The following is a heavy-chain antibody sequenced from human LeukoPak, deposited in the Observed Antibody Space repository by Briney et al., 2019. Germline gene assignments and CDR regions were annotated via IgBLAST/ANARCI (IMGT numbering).Heavy chain of an antibody. D-gene: IGHD4-11*01. CDR2: INHSGST. V-gene: IGHV4-34*01. J-gene: IGHJ6*03. CDR3: ASASYSNYVAYYYYYMDV. CDR1: GGSFSGYY. Sequence: SETLSLTCAVYGGSFSGYYWSWIRQPPGKGLEWIGEINHSGSTNYNPSLKSRVTISVDTSKNQFSLKLSSVTAADTAVYYCASASYSNYVAYYYYYMDVWGKGTTVTVSS.